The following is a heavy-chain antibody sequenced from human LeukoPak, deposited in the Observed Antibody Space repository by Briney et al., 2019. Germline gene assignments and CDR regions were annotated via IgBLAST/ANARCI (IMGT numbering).Heavy chain of an antibody. CDR1: GFTFSSYA. V-gene: IGHV3-23*01. Sequence: GGSLRLSCAASGFTFSSYAMSWVRQAPGKGLEWVSAISGSGGSTYYADSGKGRFTISRDNSKNTLYLQMNSLRAEDTAVYYCAKVVVVINLGLDNWFDPWGQGTLVTVSS. D-gene: IGHD3-22*01. J-gene: IGHJ5*02. CDR2: ISGSGGST. CDR3: AKVVVVINLGLDNWFDP.